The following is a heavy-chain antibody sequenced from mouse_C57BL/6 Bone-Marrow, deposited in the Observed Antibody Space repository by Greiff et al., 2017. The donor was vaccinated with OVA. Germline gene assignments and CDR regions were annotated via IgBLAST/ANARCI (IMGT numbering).Heavy chain of an antibody. CDR2: IYPRSGNT. Sequence: QVQLQQSGAELARPGASVKLSCKASGYTFTSYGISWVKQRTGQGLEWIGEIYPRSGNTYYNEKFKDKATLTADKSSSTAYMELRSLTSEDSAVYFCAKEGFTVVAPPGFAYWGQGTLVTVSA. V-gene: IGHV1-81*01. CDR1: GYTFTSYG. D-gene: IGHD1-1*01. CDR3: AKEGFTVVAPPGFAY. J-gene: IGHJ3*01.